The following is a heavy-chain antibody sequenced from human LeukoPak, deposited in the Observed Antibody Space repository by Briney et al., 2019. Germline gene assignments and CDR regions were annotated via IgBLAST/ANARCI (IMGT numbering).Heavy chain of an antibody. D-gene: IGHD1-26*01. CDR1: GYTFTSHD. CDR3: TRVPRESYSH. CDR2: INPNSGNT. V-gene: IGHV1-8*01. Sequence: ASVKVSCKAPGYTFTSHDINWVRQATGQGLEWVGYINPNSGNTGYAQKFQGRVTLTRDTSTNTAYMELTSLRSEDTAVYYCTRVPRESYSHWGQGTLVTVSS. J-gene: IGHJ4*02.